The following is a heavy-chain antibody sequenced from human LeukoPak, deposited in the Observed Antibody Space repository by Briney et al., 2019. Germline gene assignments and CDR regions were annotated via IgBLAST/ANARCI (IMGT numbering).Heavy chain of an antibody. D-gene: IGHD3-10*01. Sequence: SETLSLTCTVSGGSISSSSYYWSWIRQPPGKGLEWIGYIYYSGSTNYNPSLKSRVTISVDTSKNQFSLKLSSVTAADTAVYYCARSDGYGLVGIWGQGTMVTVSS. J-gene: IGHJ3*02. CDR2: IYYSGST. V-gene: IGHV4-61*05. CDR1: GGSISSSSYY. CDR3: ARSDGYGLVGI.